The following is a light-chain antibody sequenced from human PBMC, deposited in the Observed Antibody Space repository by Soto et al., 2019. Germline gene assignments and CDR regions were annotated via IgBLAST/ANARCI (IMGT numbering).Light chain of an antibody. CDR1: QSVSSN. V-gene: IGKV3-15*01. CDR3: QQYNNWPPWT. Sequence: EIVKTQSPATLSVSPGERATHSSRASQSVSSNLAWYQQKPGQAPRLLIYGASTRATGIPARFSGSGSGTEFTLTISSLQSEDFAVYYCQQYNNWPPWTFGQGTKVEIK. CDR2: GAS. J-gene: IGKJ1*01.